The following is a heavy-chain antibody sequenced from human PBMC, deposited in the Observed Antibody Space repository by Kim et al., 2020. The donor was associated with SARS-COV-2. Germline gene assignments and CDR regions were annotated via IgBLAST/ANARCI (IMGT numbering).Heavy chain of an antibody. CDR3: ARSYRTAVTGRVYYYMDV. CDR1: GLNFKSYE. D-gene: IGHD6-19*01. J-gene: IGHJ6*03. Sequence: GGSLRLSCAASGLNFKSYEINWVRQAPGKGLEWISYIGSGGSLIYYADSVEGRFTISRDDVENSVSLQMNNLRGDDTGVYYCARSYRTAVTGRVYYYMDVWGKGTTVTVSS. CDR2: IGSGGSLI. V-gene: IGHV3-48*03.